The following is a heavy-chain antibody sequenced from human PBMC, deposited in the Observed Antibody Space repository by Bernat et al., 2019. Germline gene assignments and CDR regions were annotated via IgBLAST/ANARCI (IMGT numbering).Heavy chain of an antibody. CDR3: VTHWRATYYYGSSGYYGWDAFDT. V-gene: IGHV4-39*01. Sequence: QLQLQESGPGLVKPSETLSLTCTVSAGSISSNNYFWGWIREPPGKGLEWIGSVYSSGSTYYNPSLKGRVTISVDTSKNQFSLKLTSVTAADTAVYYCVTHWRATYYYGSSGYYGWDAFDTWGQGTMVTVSS. D-gene: IGHD3-22*01. CDR1: AGSISSNNYF. J-gene: IGHJ3*02. CDR2: VYSSGST.